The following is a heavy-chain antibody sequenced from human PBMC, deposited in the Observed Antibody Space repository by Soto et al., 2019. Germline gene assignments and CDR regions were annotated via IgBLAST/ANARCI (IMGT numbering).Heavy chain of an antibody. CDR2: INPDGRRT. CDR3: TGAPDCGGGQCNYGHSYYGLHV. J-gene: IGHJ6*02. CDR1: ALSFSRYL. D-gene: IGHD2-21*01. V-gene: IGHV3-74*01. Sequence: LXLSCVVSALSFSRYLMHWFRQAPVKGLVWVSRINPDGRRTDYTDSVQGRFTVSRDNAKNMLFLQINSLRAEDTAVYYCTGAPDCGGGQCNYGHSYYGLHVWGPGTTVTVSS.